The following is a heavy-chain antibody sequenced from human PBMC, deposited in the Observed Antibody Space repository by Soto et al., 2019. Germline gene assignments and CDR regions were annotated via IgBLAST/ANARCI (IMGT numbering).Heavy chain of an antibody. CDR2: INAGNGNT. Sequence: ASVKVSCKASGYTFTSYAMHWVRQAPGQRLEWMGWINAGNGNTKYSQKFQGRVTMTTDTSTSTAYMELRSLRSDDTAVYYCARGLRFLEWLSGVWFDPWGQGTLVTVSS. CDR3: ARGLRFLEWLSGVWFDP. CDR1: GYTFTSYA. V-gene: IGHV1-3*01. J-gene: IGHJ5*02. D-gene: IGHD3-3*01.